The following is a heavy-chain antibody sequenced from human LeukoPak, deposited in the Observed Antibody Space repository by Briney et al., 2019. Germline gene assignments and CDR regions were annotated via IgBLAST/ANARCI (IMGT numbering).Heavy chain of an antibody. J-gene: IGHJ4*02. CDR1: GYTFTGYN. D-gene: IGHD2-2*01. V-gene: IGHV1-2*02. CDR3: ARDPSDIIVVVPAAIVDSSGYSGDY. Sequence: ASVKVSCKASGYTFTGYNMHWVRQAPGQGLEWMGWINPNSGGTNYAQKFQGRVTMTTDTSTSTAYMELRSLRSDDTAVYYCARDPSDIIVVVPAAIVDSSGYSGDYWGQGTLVTVSS. CDR2: INPNSGGT.